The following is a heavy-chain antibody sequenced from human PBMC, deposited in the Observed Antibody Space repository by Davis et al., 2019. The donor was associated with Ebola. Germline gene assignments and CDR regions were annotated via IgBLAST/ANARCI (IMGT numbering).Heavy chain of an antibody. D-gene: IGHD4-23*01. J-gene: IGHJ3*02. CDR3: ARNSDYGGNDVFDI. Sequence: GSLRLSCTVPGDSMKTYLWSWIRQPPGKGLEWIGYIFYSGSTTYNPSLKSRVTMSIDTSKKQFSLKVNSVTPADTAVYYCARNSDYGGNDVFDIWGQGTMVTVSS. V-gene: IGHV4-59*01. CDR2: IFYSGST. CDR1: GDSMKTYL.